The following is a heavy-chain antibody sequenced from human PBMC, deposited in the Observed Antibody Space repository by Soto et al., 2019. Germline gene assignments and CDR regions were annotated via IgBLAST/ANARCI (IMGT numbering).Heavy chain of an antibody. J-gene: IGHJ4*02. CDR3: ARDEGIRGFDS. V-gene: IGHV1-18*04. Sequence: QVQLVQSGDEVKKSGASVKVSCKASGYTFSNYGISWVRQAPGPGLEWMGWISGYNGLTAYAQNVQGRVTMTIDTPTTTVFMEMTGLRSNDTDVYYCARDEGIRGFDSWGQGTLVTVSS. D-gene: IGHD3-10*01. CDR2: ISGYNGLT. CDR1: GYTFSNYG.